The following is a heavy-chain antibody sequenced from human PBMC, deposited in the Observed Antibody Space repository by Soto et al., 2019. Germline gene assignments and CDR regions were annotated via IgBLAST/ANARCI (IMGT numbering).Heavy chain of an antibody. CDR2: IIPILGIA. Sequence: ASVKVSCKASGGTFSSYTISWVRQAPGQGLEWMGRIIPILGIANYAQKFQGRVTITADKSTSTAYMELSSLRSEDTAVYYCARGLTYYDFWSGYSASMDVWGKGTTVTVSS. J-gene: IGHJ6*03. CDR3: ARGLTYYDFWSGYSASMDV. V-gene: IGHV1-69*02. D-gene: IGHD3-3*01. CDR1: GGTFSSYT.